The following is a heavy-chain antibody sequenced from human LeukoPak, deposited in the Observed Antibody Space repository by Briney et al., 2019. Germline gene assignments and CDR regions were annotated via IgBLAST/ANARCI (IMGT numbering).Heavy chain of an antibody. Sequence: KPSETLSLTCTVSGGSISSSSYYWGWIRQPPGKGLEWIGSIYYSGSTYYNPSLKSRVTISVDTSKNQFSLKLSSVTAADTAVYYCARHPDRSRGVPAAISGFDPWGQGTLVTVSS. CDR2: IYYSGST. CDR3: ARHPDRSRGVPAAISGFDP. CDR1: GGSISSSSYY. J-gene: IGHJ5*02. V-gene: IGHV4-39*01. D-gene: IGHD2-2*01.